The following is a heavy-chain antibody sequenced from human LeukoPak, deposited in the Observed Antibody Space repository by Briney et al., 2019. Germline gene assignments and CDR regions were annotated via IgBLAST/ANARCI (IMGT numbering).Heavy chain of an antibody. CDR3: TRAGPRRDGYNNDY. Sequence: PGGSLRLSCAASGFTFSSYWMSWVRQAPGKGLEWVANIKQDGSEKYYVDSVKGRFTISRDDAKNLLSLQMISLRAEDTAVYYCTRAGPRRDGYNNDYWGQGTLVTVSS. D-gene: IGHD5-24*01. CDR1: GFTFSSYW. V-gene: IGHV3-7*01. CDR2: IKQDGSEK. J-gene: IGHJ4*02.